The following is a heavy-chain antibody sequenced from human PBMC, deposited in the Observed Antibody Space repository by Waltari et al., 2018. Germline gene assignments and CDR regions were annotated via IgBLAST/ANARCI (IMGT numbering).Heavy chain of an antibody. CDR2: VQGSGRA. V-gene: IGHV4-4*02. Sequence: QVQLQESGTGLVKISGNLSLTCAVSGYSTSCSYWWSWVCQLPGKGLEWIGQVQGSGRANYNPSFASRVTVSLDTPNNQFSLRVTSATAADTAIYYCARDRGRGLYLDSWGPGTLVAVSP. CDR3: ARDRGRGLYLDS. D-gene: IGHD2-15*01. CDR1: GYSTSCSYW. J-gene: IGHJ4*02.